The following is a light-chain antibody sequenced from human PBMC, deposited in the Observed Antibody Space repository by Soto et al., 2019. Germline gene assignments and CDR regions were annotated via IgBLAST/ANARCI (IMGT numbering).Light chain of an antibody. CDR3: TSYTNTNTWV. CDR1: SSDVGAYNY. Sequence: QSALTQPASVSGSPGQSITISCTGTSSDVGAYNYVSWYQQNPGKAPKLMIYEVNNRPSGASNRFSGSKSGNTASLTISGLQAEDEADYYCTSYTNTNTWVFGGGTKLTVL. J-gene: IGLJ3*02. CDR2: EVN. V-gene: IGLV2-14*01.